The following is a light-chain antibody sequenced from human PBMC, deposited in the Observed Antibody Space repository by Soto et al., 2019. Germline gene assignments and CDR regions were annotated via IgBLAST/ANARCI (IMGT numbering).Light chain of an antibody. CDR2: EGT. J-gene: IGLJ2*01. CDR1: SSDVGSYNL. Sequence: QSALTQPASLSGSPGQSITISCTGTSSDVGSYNLVSWFQQHPGKAPKLMIYEGTKRSSGVSNRFSGSKSGNTASLTISGLQAEDDADYYCCSYARTSTLLFGGGTKLTVL. CDR3: CSYARTSTLL. V-gene: IGLV2-23*01.